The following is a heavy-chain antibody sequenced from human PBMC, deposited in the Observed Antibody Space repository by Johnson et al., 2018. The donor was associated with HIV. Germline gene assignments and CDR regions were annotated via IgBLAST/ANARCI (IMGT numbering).Heavy chain of an antibody. J-gene: IGHJ3*02. CDR3: ARVPSRSSWYTAVDI. Sequence: VQLVESGGGVVRPGGSLRLSCAASGFTFDDYAMHWVRQAPGKGLEWVSLISWDGGSTYYADSVKGRFTISRDNSKNSLYLQMNSLRADDTAVYYCARVPSRSSWYTAVDIWGQGTTVTVSS. CDR1: GFTFDDYA. V-gene: IGHV3-43D*03. D-gene: IGHD6-13*01. CDR2: ISWDGGST.